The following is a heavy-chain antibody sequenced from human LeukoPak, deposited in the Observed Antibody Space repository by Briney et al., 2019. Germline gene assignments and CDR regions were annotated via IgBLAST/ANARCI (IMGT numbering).Heavy chain of an antibody. J-gene: IGHJ4*02. CDR2: IYYSGST. CDR3: ARSYSSSWEIDY. CDR1: GGSISSYY. D-gene: IGHD6-13*01. Sequence: SETLSLTCTVSGGSISSYYWSWIRQPPGKGLEWIGYIYYSGSTNYNPSLKSRVTISVDTSKNQFSLKLSSVTAADTAVYYCARSYSSSWEIDYWGQGTLVTVSS. V-gene: IGHV4-59*01.